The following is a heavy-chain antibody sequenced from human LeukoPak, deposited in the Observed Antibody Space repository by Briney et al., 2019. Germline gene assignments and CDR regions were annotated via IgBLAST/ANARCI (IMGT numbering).Heavy chain of an antibody. CDR1: GGSISSYY. J-gene: IGHJ6*02. CDR2: IYYSGST. Sequence: SETLSLTCTVSGGSISSYYWSWIRQPPGKGLEWIGHIYYSGSTNYNPSLKSRVTILVDTSKNQFSLKLSSVTAADTAMYYCARALGYCTSTSCLNYNYYGMDVWGQGTTVTVSS. D-gene: IGHD2-2*01. V-gene: IGHV4-59*01. CDR3: ARALGYCTSTSCLNYNYYGMDV.